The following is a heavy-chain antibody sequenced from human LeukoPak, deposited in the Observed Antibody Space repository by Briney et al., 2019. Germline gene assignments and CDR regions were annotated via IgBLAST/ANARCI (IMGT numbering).Heavy chain of an antibody. D-gene: IGHD4-17*01. J-gene: IGHJ3*02. CDR2: TSYSGST. V-gene: IGHV4-39*07. CDR3: ARGANYGDSGLDVFDI. Sequence: PSETLSLTCTVSGDSINTSSYYWGWIRRPPGKGLEWIGSTSYSGSTYYNPSLKSRVTISVDTSKNQFSLKLTSVTAADTVFYYCARGANYGDSGLDVFDIWGQGTMVTVSS. CDR1: GDSINTSSYY.